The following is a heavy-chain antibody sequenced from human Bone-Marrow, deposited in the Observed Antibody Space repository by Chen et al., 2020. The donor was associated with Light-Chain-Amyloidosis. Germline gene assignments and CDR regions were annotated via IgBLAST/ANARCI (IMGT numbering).Heavy chain of an antibody. CDR1: GFTFSSYW. D-gene: IGHD2-15*01. J-gene: IGHJ4*02. V-gene: IGHV3-74*01. CDR3: ARDRRYCSGGTCPGYDF. Sequence: EVQLVESGGGLVQPGGSLRLSCAASGFTFSSYWMHWVRQAPGKGLVWVSRIYGDGSITNYADSVKGRFTISRDNAKNTLYLQMNSLRAEDSAVYYCARDRRYCSGGTCPGYDFWGQGTLVTVSS. CDR2: IYGDGSIT.